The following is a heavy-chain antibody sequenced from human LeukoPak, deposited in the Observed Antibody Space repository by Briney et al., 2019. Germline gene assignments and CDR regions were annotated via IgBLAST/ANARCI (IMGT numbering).Heavy chain of an antibody. CDR2: IFYSGGT. V-gene: IGHV4-39*07. Sequence: SETLSLTCTVSGGSINTPNYYWGWIRQTPGKGLEWIGNIFYSGGTYYSPSLTSRVAISLDTSRNQFSLKLSSVTAADTAVYYCARDYYGSGNFDYWGQGTLVTVSS. D-gene: IGHD3-10*01. J-gene: IGHJ4*02. CDR3: ARDYYGSGNFDY. CDR1: GGSINTPNYY.